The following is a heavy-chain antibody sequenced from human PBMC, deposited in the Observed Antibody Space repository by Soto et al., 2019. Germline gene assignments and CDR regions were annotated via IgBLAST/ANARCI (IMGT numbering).Heavy chain of an antibody. V-gene: IGHV4-39*01. CDR1: GYSVTSSDCY. J-gene: IGHJ6*02. CDR3: APLSVSLSGPYGIHV. CDR2: MFYSGLT. Sequence: SAPLSLTCSFSGYSVTSSDCYWAWIRQPPGKGLEWIGSMFYSGLTYYNPSLKSRVTLSVDTSKNQFSVRLNSVTAADTAVYYCAPLSVSLSGPYGIHVWGQGTTVTVSS. D-gene: IGHD2-15*01.